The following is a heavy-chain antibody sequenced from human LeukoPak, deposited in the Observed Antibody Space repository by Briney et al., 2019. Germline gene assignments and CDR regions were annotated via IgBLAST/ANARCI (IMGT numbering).Heavy chain of an antibody. CDR1: GGSISSSSYY. J-gene: IGHJ4*02. D-gene: IGHD2-15*01. CDR2: IYYSGST. Sequence: SETLSLTCTVSGGSISSSSYYWGWIRQPPGKGLEWIGSIYYSGSTYYNPSLKSRVTISVDTSKNQFSLKLSSVTAADTAVYYCARGPLVGVAATSLVDYWGQGTLVTVSS. CDR3: ARGPLVGVAATSLVDY. V-gene: IGHV4-39*07.